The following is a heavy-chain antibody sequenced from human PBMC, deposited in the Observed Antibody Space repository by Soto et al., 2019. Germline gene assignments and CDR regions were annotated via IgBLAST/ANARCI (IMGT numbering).Heavy chain of an antibody. V-gene: IGHV4-59*01. CDR2: IYYSGST. Sequence: SETLSLTCTVSGGSISSYYWSWIRQPPRKGLEWIGYIYYSGSTNYNPSLKSRVTISVDTSKNQFSLKLSSVTAADTAVYYCARDGGLAAAGTWWFDPWGQGTLVTVSS. CDR1: GGSISSYY. J-gene: IGHJ5*02. CDR3: ARDGGLAAAGTWWFDP. D-gene: IGHD6-13*01.